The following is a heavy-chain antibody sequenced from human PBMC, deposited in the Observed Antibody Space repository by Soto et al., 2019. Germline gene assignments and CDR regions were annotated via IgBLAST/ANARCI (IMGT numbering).Heavy chain of an antibody. CDR2: ISWNSGSI. J-gene: IGHJ6*02. CDR3: AKEYYDSSLDV. V-gene: IGHV3-9*01. Sequence: EVQLVESGGGLVQPGRSLRLSCAASGFTFDDYAMHWVRQAPGKGLEWVSGISWNSGSIGYADSVKGRFTISRDNAKNSLYLQMNSLRAEDTALYYCAKEYYDSSLDVWGQGTTVTVSS. CDR1: GFTFDDYA. D-gene: IGHD3-22*01.